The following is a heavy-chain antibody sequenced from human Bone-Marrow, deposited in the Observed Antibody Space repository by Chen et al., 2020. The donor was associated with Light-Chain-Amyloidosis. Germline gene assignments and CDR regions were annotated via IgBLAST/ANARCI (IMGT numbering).Heavy chain of an antibody. V-gene: IGHV1-18*01. D-gene: IGHD3-22*01. CDR2: ISAYNGNT. CDR3: ARDQVSSGYYYYYYGMDV. CDR1: GYTFTSYG. Sequence: QVQLVQSGAEVKKPGASVKVPCKASGYTFTSYGISWVRQAPGQGLEWMGWISAYNGNTNYAQKLQGRVTMTTDTSTSTAYMELRSLRSDDTAVYYCARDQVSSGYYYYYYGMDVWGQGTTVTVSS. J-gene: IGHJ6*02.